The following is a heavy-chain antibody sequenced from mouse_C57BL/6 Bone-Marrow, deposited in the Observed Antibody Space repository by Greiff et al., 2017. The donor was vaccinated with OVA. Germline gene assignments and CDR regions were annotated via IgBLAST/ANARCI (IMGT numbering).Heavy chain of an antibody. D-gene: IGHD1-1*01. CDR2: LDPEKGDT. V-gene: IGHV14-4*01. CDR3: TSYYYGSRGDAMDY. Sequence: VQLQQSGAELVRPGASVKLSCTASGFNIKDDYMHWVKQRHEQGLEWIGWLDPEKGDTEYASKFQGKATITADTYSNTAYLQLSSLTSEDTAVYYCTSYYYGSRGDAMDYWGQGTSVTVSS. J-gene: IGHJ4*01. CDR1: GFNIKDDY.